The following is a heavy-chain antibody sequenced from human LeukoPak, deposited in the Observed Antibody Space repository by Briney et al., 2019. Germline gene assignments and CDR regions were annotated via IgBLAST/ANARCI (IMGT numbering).Heavy chain of an antibody. CDR3: AREVDTAMVWGYYFDY. CDR2: IYSGGST. CDR1: GFTVSSNY. V-gene: IGHV3-66*01. J-gene: IGHJ4*02. Sequence: PGGSLRLSCAASGFTVSSNYMSWVRQAPGKGLEWVSVIYSGGSTYYADSVKGRFTISRDNSKNTLYLQMNSLRAEDTAVYYCAREVDTAMVWGYYFDYWGQGTLVTVSS. D-gene: IGHD5-18*01.